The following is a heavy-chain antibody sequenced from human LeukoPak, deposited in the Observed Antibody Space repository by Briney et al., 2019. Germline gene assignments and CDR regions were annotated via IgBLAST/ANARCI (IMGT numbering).Heavy chain of an antibody. CDR1: GGSFSGYY. J-gene: IGHJ6*02. CDR3: ARGGALTYSSSGYYYYGMDV. Sequence: PSETLSFTCAVYGGSFSGYYWSWIRQPPGKGLEWIGEINHSGSTNYNPSLKSRVTISVDTSKNQFSLKLSSATAADTAVYYCARGGALTYSSSGYYYYGMDVWGQGTTVTVSS. D-gene: IGHD6-6*01. V-gene: IGHV4-34*01. CDR2: INHSGST.